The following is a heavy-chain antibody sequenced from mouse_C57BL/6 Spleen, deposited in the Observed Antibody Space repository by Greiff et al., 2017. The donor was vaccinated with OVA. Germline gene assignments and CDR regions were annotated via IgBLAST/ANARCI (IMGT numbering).Heavy chain of an antibody. V-gene: IGHV1-82*01. CDR1: GYAFSSSC. CDR2: IYPGDGDT. Sequence: VQLQQSGPELVKPGASVKISCKASGYAFSSSCMNWVKQRPGKGLEWIGRIYPGDGDTNYNGKFKGKATLTADKSSSTAYMQLSSLTSEDSAVYFCARHGSSFDYWGQGTTLTVSS. CDR3: ARHGSSFDY. J-gene: IGHJ2*01. D-gene: IGHD1-1*01.